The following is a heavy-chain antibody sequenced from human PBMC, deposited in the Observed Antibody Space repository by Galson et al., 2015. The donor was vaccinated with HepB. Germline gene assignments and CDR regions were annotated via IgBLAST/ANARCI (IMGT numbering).Heavy chain of an antibody. D-gene: IGHD3-16*01. J-gene: IGHJ5*01. CDR1: GITFSETY. Sequence: SLRLSCAASGITFSETYMSWIRQAPGKGLEWIAYISASGSRIFYADSVKGRFTISRDNAKNSLDLQMNSLRVEDTAVYYCAQWRGIDSWGQGTVVAVSS. V-gene: IGHV3-11*04. CDR2: ISASGSRI. CDR3: AQWRGIDS.